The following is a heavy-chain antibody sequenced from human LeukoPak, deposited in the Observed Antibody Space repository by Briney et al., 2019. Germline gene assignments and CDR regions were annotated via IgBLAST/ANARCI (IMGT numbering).Heavy chain of an antibody. J-gene: IGHJ4*02. CDR1: GFTFNTYA. V-gene: IGHV3-23*01. Sequence: GGSLRLSCAASGFTFNTYAMSWVRQAPGKGLEWVSAISGSGDTTYYADSVKGRFTISRDNSKNTLYLQMNSLRAEDTAVYYCAKYSRPPSIDYWGQGTLVTVSS. CDR3: AKYSRPPSIDY. D-gene: IGHD6-13*01. CDR2: ISGSGDTT.